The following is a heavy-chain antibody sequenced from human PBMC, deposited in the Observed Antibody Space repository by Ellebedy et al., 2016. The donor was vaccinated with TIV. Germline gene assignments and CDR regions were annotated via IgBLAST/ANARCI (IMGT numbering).Heavy chain of an antibody. V-gene: IGHV3-33*01. CDR2: IWADESGR. CDR3: ARDGANYDFDF. CDR1: GFTFRVYG. Sequence: GESLKISXAASGFTFRVYGMHWLRQAPGKGLEWVAFIWADESGRDYADSVKGRFTISRDNSKNMLYLQMNSLGVEDTAMYYCARDGANYDFDFWGQGTLVTVAS. J-gene: IGHJ4*02. D-gene: IGHD3-16*01.